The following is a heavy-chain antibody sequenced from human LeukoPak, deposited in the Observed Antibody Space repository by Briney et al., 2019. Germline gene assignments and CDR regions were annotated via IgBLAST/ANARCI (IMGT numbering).Heavy chain of an antibody. Sequence: SETLSLTCTVSGGSISSSSYYWGWIRQPPGKGLEWIGSIYYSGSTYYNPSLKSRVTISVDTSKNQFSLKLSSVTAADTAVYYCVRDLTISIGRNYYYYMDVWGKGTTVTVSS. CDR1: GGSISSSSYY. J-gene: IGHJ6*03. D-gene: IGHD3-3*01. V-gene: IGHV4-39*07. CDR3: VRDLTISIGRNYYYYMDV. CDR2: IYYSGST.